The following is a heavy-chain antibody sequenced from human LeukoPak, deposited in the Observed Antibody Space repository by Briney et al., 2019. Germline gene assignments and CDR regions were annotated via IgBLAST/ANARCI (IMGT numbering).Heavy chain of an antibody. CDR2: ISGSGGST. V-gene: IGHV3-23*01. CDR1: GFTFSSYA. Sequence: GGSLRLSCAASGFTFSSYAMSWVRQAPGKGLEWVSAISGSGGSTYYADSVKGRFTISRDNSKDTLYLQMNSLRAEDTAVYYCAKDLLQPNYYDSSGYYFENDYFDYWGQGTLVTVSS. J-gene: IGHJ4*02. CDR3: AKDLLQPNYYDSSGYYFENDYFDY. D-gene: IGHD3-22*01.